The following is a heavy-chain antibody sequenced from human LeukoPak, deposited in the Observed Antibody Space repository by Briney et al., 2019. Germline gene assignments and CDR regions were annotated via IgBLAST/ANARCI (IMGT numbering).Heavy chain of an antibody. Sequence: PSETLSLTCTVSGGSISGYYWSWIRQPPGKGLEWIGYIYTSGSTYYNPSLKSRVTISVDTSKNQFSLRLSSVTAADTAVYYCARAFAAGPENHYHNCYMDVWGTGTTVTVSS. D-gene: IGHD6-25*01. CDR1: GGSISGYY. CDR3: ARAFAAGPENHYHNCYMDV. CDR2: IYTSGST. J-gene: IGHJ6*03. V-gene: IGHV4-4*09.